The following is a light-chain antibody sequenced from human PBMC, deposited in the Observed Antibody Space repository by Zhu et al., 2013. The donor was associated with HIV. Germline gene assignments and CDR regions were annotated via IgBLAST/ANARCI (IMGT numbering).Light chain of an antibody. CDR3: LQHNSYPPT. J-gene: IGKJ1*01. CDR2: AAS. Sequence: IQMTQSPSSLSASVGDRVTITCRPSQNINTYLNWYQQKPGKAPKVLISAASTLQSGVPSRFSGSGSGTEFTLTISSLQPEDFATYYCLQHNSYPPTFGQGTKGGNQ. V-gene: IGKV1-17*01. CDR1: QNINTY.